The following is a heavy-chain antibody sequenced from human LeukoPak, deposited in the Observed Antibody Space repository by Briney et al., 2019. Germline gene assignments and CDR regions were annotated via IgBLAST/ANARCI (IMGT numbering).Heavy chain of an antibody. V-gene: IGHV1-69*05. Sequence: SVKVSCKASVGTLSSYATRWVRQTPGRGDEWMGGIIPIFGTANYAQKFQGRVTITTDESTSTAYMELSRLRSEDTAVYYCAGSSTSFNKGYYYYYMDVWGKGTTVTVSS. CDR2: IIPIFGTA. CDR1: VGTLSSYA. CDR3: AGSSTSFNKGYYYYYMDV. D-gene: IGHD2-2*01. J-gene: IGHJ6*03.